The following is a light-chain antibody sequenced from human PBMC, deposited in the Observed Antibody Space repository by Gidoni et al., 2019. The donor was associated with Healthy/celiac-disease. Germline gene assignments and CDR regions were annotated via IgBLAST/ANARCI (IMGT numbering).Light chain of an antibody. CDR2: AAS. CDR1: QGISSY. V-gene: IGKV1-9*01. J-gene: IGKJ3*01. CDR3: QQLNSYPPFT. Sequence: DIQLTQSPSFLSASVGDRVTITCQASQGISSYLAWYQQKPGKAPKPLIYAASTLQSGVPSRFSGSGSGTEFTLTISSLQPEDFATYYCQQLNSYPPFTFGPXTKVDIK.